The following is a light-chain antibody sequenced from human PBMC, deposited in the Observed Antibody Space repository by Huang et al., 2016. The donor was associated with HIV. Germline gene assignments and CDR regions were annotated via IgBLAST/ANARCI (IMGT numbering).Light chain of an antibody. J-gene: IGKJ2*01. Sequence: DIVMTQSTLSLSVAPGEPASFSCRSSQSLLNRNGQNYLDWYLQKPGQSPQLLIYLGSNRASGVPDRFSGSGSATNFTLRIRGVEAEDAGVYYCMQALQTPYTFGQGTKLEIK. CDR1: QSLLNRNGQNY. CDR3: MQALQTPYT. CDR2: LGS. V-gene: IGKV2-28*01.